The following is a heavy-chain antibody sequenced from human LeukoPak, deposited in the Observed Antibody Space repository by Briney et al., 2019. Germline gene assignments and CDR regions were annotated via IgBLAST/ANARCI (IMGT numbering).Heavy chain of an antibody. Sequence: GGPLRLSCTASGFTFSSYWMHWVRQAPGKGLLWVSRINGDGSSTNYADSVKGRFTIPRDNAKNTVYLQMNSLRVEDTAVYYCARGGGSSGWYGVDYWGQGTLVTVSS. CDR1: GFTFSSYW. CDR2: INGDGSST. J-gene: IGHJ4*02. V-gene: IGHV3-74*01. D-gene: IGHD6-19*01. CDR3: ARGGGSSGWYGVDY.